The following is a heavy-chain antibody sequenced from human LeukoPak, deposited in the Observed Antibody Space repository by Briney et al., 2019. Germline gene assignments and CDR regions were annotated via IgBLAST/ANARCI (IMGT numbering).Heavy chain of an antibody. V-gene: IGHV3-48*03. CDR3: ARERSYVPAFDP. D-gene: IGHD3-10*01. CDR2: ISSSGSTI. CDR1: GFTFSSYE. Sequence: AGGSLRLSCAASGFTFSSYEMNWVRQAPGKGLEWVSYISSSGSTIYYADSVKGRFTISRDNAKNSLYLQMNSLRAEDTAVYYCARERSYVPAFDPWGQGTLVTVSS. J-gene: IGHJ5*02.